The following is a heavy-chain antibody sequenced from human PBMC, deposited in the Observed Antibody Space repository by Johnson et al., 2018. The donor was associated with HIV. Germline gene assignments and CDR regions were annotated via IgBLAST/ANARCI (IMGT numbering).Heavy chain of an antibody. CDR1: GFTVSSNY. D-gene: IGHD3-22*01. J-gene: IGHJ3*02. CDR2: IYSGGST. Sequence: VQLVESGGGLVQPGGSLRLSCAASGFTVSSNYMSWVRQAPGKGLEWVLVIYSGGSTYYADSLKDRFTISRDNSKNTLYLQMNSLRAEDTAVYYCAREEGGYYDSSGYYYVGAFDIWGQGTMVTVSS. V-gene: IGHV3-66*01. CDR3: AREEGGYYDSSGYYYVGAFDI.